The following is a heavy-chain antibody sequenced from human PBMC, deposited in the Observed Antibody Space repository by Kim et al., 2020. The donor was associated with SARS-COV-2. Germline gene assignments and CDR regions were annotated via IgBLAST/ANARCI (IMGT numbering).Heavy chain of an antibody. CDR1: GFTFSSYW. Sequence: GGSLRLSCAASGFTFSSYWMSWVRQAPGKGLEWVANIKPDGSEKYYVDSVKGRYTISRDNAKNSLYLQMNSLRAEDTAVYYCARPKVRGVIRSYYYCNSGMDVWGRGATVTVST. D-gene: IGHD3-10*01. CDR3: ARPKVRGVIRSYYYCNSGMDV. V-gene: IGHV3-7*01. J-gene: IGHJ6*01. CDR2: IKPDGSEK.